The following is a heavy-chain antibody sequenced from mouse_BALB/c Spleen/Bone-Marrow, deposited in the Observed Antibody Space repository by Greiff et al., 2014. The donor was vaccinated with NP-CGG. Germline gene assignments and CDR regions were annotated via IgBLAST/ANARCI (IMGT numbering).Heavy chain of an antibody. CDR1: GYTFTSYY. V-gene: IGHV1S81*02. Sequence: VQLQQSGAELVKPGASVKLSCKASGYTFTSYYMYWVKQRPGQGLEWIGEINPSNGGTSFNEKFKSKATLTVDKSSSTAYMQLSSLTSEDSAVYYCTRGGWLAMDYWGQGTSVTVSS. J-gene: IGHJ4*01. CDR3: TRGGWLAMDY. CDR2: INPSNGGT. D-gene: IGHD2-3*01.